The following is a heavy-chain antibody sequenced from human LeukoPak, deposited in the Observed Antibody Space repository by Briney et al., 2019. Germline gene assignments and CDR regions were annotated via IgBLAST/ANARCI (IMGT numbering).Heavy chain of an antibody. J-gene: IGHJ4*02. CDR3: AKVGYQLFFSDPSYLDY. CDR2: ISGSGGST. CDR1: GFTVGSNY. Sequence: GASLRLSCTASGFTVGSNYMSWVRQAPGKGLEWVSAISGSGGSTYYADSVKGRFTISRDNSKNTLYLQMNSLRAEDTAVYYCAKVGYQLFFSDPSYLDYWGQGTLVTVSS. V-gene: IGHV3-23*01. D-gene: IGHD2-2*01.